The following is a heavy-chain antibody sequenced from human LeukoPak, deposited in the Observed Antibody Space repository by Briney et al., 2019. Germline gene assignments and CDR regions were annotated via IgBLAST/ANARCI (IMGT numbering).Heavy chain of an antibody. Sequence: GASVKVSCKAPGYTFTSYYMHWVRQAPGQGLEWMGIINPSGGSTSYAQKFQGRVTMTRDTSTSTVYMELSSLRSEDTAVYYCATVWWNDDFDYWGQGTLVTVSS. CDR3: ATVWWNDDFDY. CDR1: GYTFTSYY. J-gene: IGHJ4*02. V-gene: IGHV1-46*01. CDR2: INPSGGST. D-gene: IGHD1-1*01.